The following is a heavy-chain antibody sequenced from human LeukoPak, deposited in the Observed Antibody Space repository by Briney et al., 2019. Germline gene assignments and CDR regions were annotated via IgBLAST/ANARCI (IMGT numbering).Heavy chain of an antibody. CDR3: GSSSQHNYYYYSLDV. CDR1: GGSISSSSYY. CDR2: ISHSQTT. V-gene: IGHV4-39*05. J-gene: IGHJ6*04. Sequence: SETPSLTCSVSGGSISSSSYYWGWIRQPPGKGLEWVGSISHSQTTYYNPSLKSRVTISVDMSMNQFSLRLSSVTAADTAVYYCGSSSQHNYYYYSLDVWGKGTTVTVSS. D-gene: IGHD6-13*01.